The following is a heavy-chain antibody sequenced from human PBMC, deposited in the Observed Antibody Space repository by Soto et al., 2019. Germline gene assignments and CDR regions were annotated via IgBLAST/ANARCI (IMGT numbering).Heavy chain of an antibody. Sequence: SETPSLTCAVSGGSISSGNWWSWVRQPPGKGLEWIGYIYHSGSTYYNPSLKSRVTISVDRSKNQFSLKLSSVTAADTAVYYCARAGGLGAVAVDYWGQGTLVTVSS. D-gene: IGHD6-19*01. CDR3: ARAGGLGAVAVDY. CDR1: GGSISSGNW. J-gene: IGHJ4*02. V-gene: IGHV4-4*02. CDR2: IYHSGST.